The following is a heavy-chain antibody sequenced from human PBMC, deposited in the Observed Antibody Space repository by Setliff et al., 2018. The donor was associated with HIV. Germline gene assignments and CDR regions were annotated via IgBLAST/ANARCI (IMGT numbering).Heavy chain of an antibody. CDR3: TGDSHGTSWTDY. Sequence: SETLSLTCTVSGGSISSGNYYWSWIRQHPGKGLEWIGYIYYSGSTFYNPSLKSRVTMSVDTSTSQLSLKLHSVTAADTAMYYCTGDSHGTSWTDYWGQGTPVTVSS. D-gene: IGHD6-13*01. V-gene: IGHV4-30-4*08. CDR2: IYYSGST. J-gene: IGHJ4*02. CDR1: GGSISSGNYY.